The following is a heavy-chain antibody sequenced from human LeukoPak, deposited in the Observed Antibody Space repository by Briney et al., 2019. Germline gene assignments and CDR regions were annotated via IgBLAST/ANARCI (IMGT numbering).Heavy chain of an antibody. V-gene: IGHV1-69*08. CDR3: ARVNLRGSQYNWFDP. CDR1: GGSLNTHI. J-gene: IGHJ5*02. D-gene: IGHD1-26*01. Sequence: SVKVSCKASGGSLNTHIFTWVRQAPGQGLEWMGRITPVIDTTIYAQKFQGRMTITADKFTSSIYMELSSLKSDDTAVYYCARVNLRGSQYNWFDPRGQGTLVTVSS. CDR2: ITPVIDTT.